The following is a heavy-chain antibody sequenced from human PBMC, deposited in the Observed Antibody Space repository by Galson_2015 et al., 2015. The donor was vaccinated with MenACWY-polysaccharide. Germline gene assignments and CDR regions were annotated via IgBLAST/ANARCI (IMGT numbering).Heavy chain of an antibody. CDR1: ALTFSSYW. CDR2: INLDGRVK. Sequence: SLRLSCAASALTFSSYWMSWVRQAPGKGLEWVANINLDGRVKYYVDSVRGRFTISRDNARNSLYLQMNSLRVEDTAVYYCARQRGYSYGYNDYWGQGTLVTVSS. V-gene: IGHV3-7*01. J-gene: IGHJ4*02. CDR3: ARQRGYSYGYNDY. D-gene: IGHD5-18*01.